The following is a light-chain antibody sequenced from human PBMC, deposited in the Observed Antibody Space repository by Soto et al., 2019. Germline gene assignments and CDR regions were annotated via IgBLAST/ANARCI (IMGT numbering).Light chain of an antibody. V-gene: IGKV3-15*01. CDR1: QSVSSN. Sequence: EIVMTQSQATLSVSPGERATLSCRASQSVSSNLAWYQQKPGQAPRLLIYGASTRATGIPAMFSGSGSGTEFTLTISSLQSEDFAVYYCQQYNNWPPRITFGQGTKVDIK. CDR3: QQYNNWPPRIT. CDR2: GAS. J-gene: IGKJ1*01.